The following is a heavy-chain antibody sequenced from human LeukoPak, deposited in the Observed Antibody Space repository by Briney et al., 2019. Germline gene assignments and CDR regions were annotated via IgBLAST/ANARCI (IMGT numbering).Heavy chain of an antibody. J-gene: IGHJ4*02. Sequence: GGSLRLSCAASGFTFSSYAMSWVRQAPGEGLEWVSAISGSGGSTYYADSVKGRFTISRDNSKNTLYLQMNSLRAEDTAVYYCVKSGYSSGWYVSPVDYWGQGTLVTVSS. CDR3: VKSGYSSGWYVSPVDY. CDR1: GFTFSSYA. CDR2: ISGSGGST. D-gene: IGHD6-19*01. V-gene: IGHV3-23*01.